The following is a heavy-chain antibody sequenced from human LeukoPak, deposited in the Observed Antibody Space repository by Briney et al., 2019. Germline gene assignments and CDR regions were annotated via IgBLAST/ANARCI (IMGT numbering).Heavy chain of an antibody. Sequence: ASVKVSCKASGGTFSSYAISWVRQAPGQGLEWMGRIIPILGIANYAQKFQGRVTITADKSTSTAYMELSRLRSDDTAVYYCARSRDGYNAYNWFDPWGQGTLVTVSS. CDR2: IIPILGIA. D-gene: IGHD5-24*01. CDR3: ARSRDGYNAYNWFDP. J-gene: IGHJ5*02. CDR1: GGTFSSYA. V-gene: IGHV1-69*04.